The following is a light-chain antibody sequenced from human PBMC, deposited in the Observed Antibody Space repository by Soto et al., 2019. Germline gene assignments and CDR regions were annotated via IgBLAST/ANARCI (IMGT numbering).Light chain of an antibody. CDR1: QSVSSY. J-gene: IGKJ2*01. V-gene: IGKV3-11*01. CDR3: QHRGRWPRT. CDR2: VAS. Sequence: EIVLTQSPATLSLSPGERATLSCRASQSVSSYLAWYQQKPGQAPRLLIYVASNRATGIPARFSGSGSGTDFTLTISSLEPEDFAVYYCQHRGRWPRTFGQGTKLESK.